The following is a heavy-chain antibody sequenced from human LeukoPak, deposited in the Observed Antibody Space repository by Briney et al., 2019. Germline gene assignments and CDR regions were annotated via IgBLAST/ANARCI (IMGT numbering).Heavy chain of an antibody. CDR2: ISSSSSYI. D-gene: IGHD3-16*01. J-gene: IGHJ4*02. V-gene: IGHV3-21*01. CDR1: GFTFSSYS. CDR3: ARDKLEAGGPFDY. Sequence: GGSLRLSCAASGFTFSSYSMNWVRQAPGKGLEWVSSISSSSSYIYYADSVKGRFTISRDNAKNSLYLQMSSLRAEDTAVYYCARDKLEAGGPFDYWGQGTLVTVSS.